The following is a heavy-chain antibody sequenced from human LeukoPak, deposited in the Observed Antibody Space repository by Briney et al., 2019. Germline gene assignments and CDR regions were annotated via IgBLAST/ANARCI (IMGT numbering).Heavy chain of an antibody. CDR1: GGSISSYY. CDR3: AGDDVGYCSGGSCYYFDY. D-gene: IGHD2-15*01. Sequence: PSETLSLTCTVSGGSISSYYWSWIRQPAGKGLEWIGRIYTSGSTNYNPSLKSRVTMSVDTSKNQFSLKLSSVTAADTAVYYCAGDDVGYCSGGSCYYFDYWGQGTLVTVSS. J-gene: IGHJ4*02. CDR2: IYTSGST. V-gene: IGHV4-4*07.